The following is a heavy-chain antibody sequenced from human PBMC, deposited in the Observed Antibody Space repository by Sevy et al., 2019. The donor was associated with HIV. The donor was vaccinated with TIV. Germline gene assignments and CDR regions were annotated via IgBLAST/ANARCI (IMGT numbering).Heavy chain of an antibody. V-gene: IGHV3-7*04. D-gene: IGHD3-16*01. CDR1: GFSFSTYW. J-gene: IGHJ4*02. CDR2: MNQDGTEK. CDR3: VRGGLGGFSYSLDC. Sequence: GVSLRLSCAASGFSFSTYWMTWVRQAPGKGLEWVATMNQDGTEKDYVDSVKGRFTIARDNTKTSLFLQMNSLSAEDTGVYYCVRGGLGGFSYSLDCWGQGTLVTVSS.